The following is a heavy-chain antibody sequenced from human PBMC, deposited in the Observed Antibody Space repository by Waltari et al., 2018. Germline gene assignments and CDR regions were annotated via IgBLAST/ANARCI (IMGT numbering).Heavy chain of an antibody. Sequence: QVQLVESGGGVVQPGRSLRLSCAASGFTFSSYGMHWVRQAPGQGLEWVAVIWYDVSNKYYADSVKGRFTISRDKSKNTLFLQMNSLRAEDTAMYYCAKEGSDYVWGSYRPPAFDIWGQGTMVTVSS. V-gene: IGHV3-30*18. CDR1: GFTFSSYG. CDR2: IWYDVSNK. D-gene: IGHD3-16*02. CDR3: AKEGSDYVWGSYRPPAFDI. J-gene: IGHJ3*02.